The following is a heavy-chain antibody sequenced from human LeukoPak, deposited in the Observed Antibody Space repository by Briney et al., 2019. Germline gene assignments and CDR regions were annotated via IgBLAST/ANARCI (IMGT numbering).Heavy chain of an antibody. J-gene: IGHJ4*02. V-gene: IGHV4-61*08. CDR1: GGSISSGGYS. CDR3: ARALVIGSPYFDY. Sequence: PSETLSLTCAVSGGSISSGGYSWSWIRQPPGKGLEWIGYIYYSGSTNYNPSLKSRVTISVDTSKNQFSLKLSSVTAADTAVYYCARALVIGSPYFDYWGQGTLVTVSS. D-gene: IGHD3-9*01. CDR2: IYYSGST.